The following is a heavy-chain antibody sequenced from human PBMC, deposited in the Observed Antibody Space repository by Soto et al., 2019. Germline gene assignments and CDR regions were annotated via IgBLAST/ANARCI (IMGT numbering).Heavy chain of an antibody. CDR3: ARDTDYDSSGYYPFDY. J-gene: IGHJ4*02. D-gene: IGHD3-22*01. CDR1: GFTFSSYG. CDR2: IWYDGSNK. Sequence: QVQLVESGGGVVQPGRSLRLSCAASGFTFSSYGMHWVRQAPGKGLEWVAVIWYDGSNKYYADSVKGRFTISRDNSKNTLYLQMNSLRAEDTAVYYCARDTDYDSSGYYPFDYWGQGTLVTVSS. V-gene: IGHV3-33*01.